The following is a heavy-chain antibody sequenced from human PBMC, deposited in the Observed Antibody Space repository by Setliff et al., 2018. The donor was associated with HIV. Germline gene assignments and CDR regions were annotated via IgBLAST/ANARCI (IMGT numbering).Heavy chain of an antibody. CDR3: ARPSHVYGDNGPLGY. D-gene: IGHD2-21*01. CDR1: GYSFTAYQ. Sequence: ASVKVSGKTFGYSFTAYQINWVRQATGQALEWMAWMNPSTGEVGYAQKFQGRLAMTRDSSANIAYMELRGLRSEDTAIYYCARPSHVYGDNGPLGYWGQGTLVTVSS. J-gene: IGHJ4*02. V-gene: IGHV1-8*01. CDR2: MNPSTGEV.